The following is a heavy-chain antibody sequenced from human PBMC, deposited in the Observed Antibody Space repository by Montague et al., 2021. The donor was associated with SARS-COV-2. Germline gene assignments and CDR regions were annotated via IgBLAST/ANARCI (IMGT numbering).Heavy chain of an antibody. CDR3: ARGSSIAAAGDAFDI. V-gene: IGHV6-1*01. J-gene: IGHJ3*02. Sequence: CAISGDSVSSNSAAWNWIRQSPSRGLEWLGRTYYRSKWYNDYAVXLKXRITINPDTSKNQFSLQLNSVTPEDTAVYYCARGSSIAAAGDAFDIWGQGTMVTVSS. CDR2: TYYRSKWYN. CDR1: GDSVSSNSAA. D-gene: IGHD6-13*01.